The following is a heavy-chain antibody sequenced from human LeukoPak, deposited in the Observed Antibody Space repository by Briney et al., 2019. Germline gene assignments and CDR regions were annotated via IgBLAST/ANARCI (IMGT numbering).Heavy chain of an antibody. V-gene: IGHV4-59*01. CDR2: IYYSGST. CDR3: ARDESYGSGSALDY. Sequence: SETLSLTCTVSGVSISSYYWSWIRQPPGKGLEWIGYIYYSGSTNYNPSLKSRVTISVDTSKNQFSLKLSSVTAADTAVYYCARDESYGSGSALDYWGQGTLVTVSS. D-gene: IGHD3-10*01. CDR1: GVSISSYY. J-gene: IGHJ4*02.